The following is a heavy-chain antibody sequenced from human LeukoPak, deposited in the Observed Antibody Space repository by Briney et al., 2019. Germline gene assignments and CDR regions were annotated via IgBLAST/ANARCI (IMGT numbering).Heavy chain of an antibody. CDR1: GFTFSSYA. CDR3: ASNYYDSGSYLYYFEN. Sequence: PGGSLRLSCAASGFTFSSYAMHWVRQAPGKGLEWVAVISYDGSNKYYADSVKGRFTISRDNAKKSLYLQMNSLRAEDTAIYYCASNYYDSGSYLYYFENWGQGTLVTVSS. D-gene: IGHD3-10*01. V-gene: IGHV3-30*04. J-gene: IGHJ4*02. CDR2: ISYDGSNK.